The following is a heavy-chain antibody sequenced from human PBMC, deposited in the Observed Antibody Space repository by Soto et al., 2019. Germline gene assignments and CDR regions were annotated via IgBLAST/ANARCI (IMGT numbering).Heavy chain of an antibody. J-gene: IGHJ4*02. V-gene: IGHV3-66*01. CDR1: GFTVSNSY. CDR3: ARCDGSATYCFFFAY. D-gene: IGHD3-10*01. CDR2: IYSGGST. Sequence: EVQVVESGGGLVQSGGSLTLSCAACGFTVSNSYMSWVRQAPEKGLEWVSAIYSGGSTYYADSVKGRFTISRDNSRNTLYLQMNSLRAEDTAVYFCARCDGSATYCFFFAYWGQGTPVTVSS.